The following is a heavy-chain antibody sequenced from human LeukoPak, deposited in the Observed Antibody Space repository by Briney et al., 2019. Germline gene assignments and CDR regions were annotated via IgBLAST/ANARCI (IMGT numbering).Heavy chain of an antibody. CDR2: IYYGGNT. CDR3: ARNGYGGYHNDL. J-gene: IGHJ5*02. D-gene: IGHD5-12*01. CDR1: GGSMRSYY. Sequence: SETLSLTCTVSGGSMRSYYWSWIRQPPGKGLEWIGYIYYGGNTYYNPSLKSRVTISVDTSKSQFSLNLGSVPAAHTAVYYCARNGYGGYHNDLWGQGTLVTVSS. V-gene: IGHV4-59*01.